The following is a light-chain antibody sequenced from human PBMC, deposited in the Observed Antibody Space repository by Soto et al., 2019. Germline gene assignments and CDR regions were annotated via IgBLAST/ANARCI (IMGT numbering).Light chain of an antibody. Sequence: QSVLTQPASVSVSPGDSITISCTVTSSDVGGYNYVSWYQQHPGKAPKLMIYEVSNRPSGVSDRFSGSKSGNTASLTISGLQAEDEADYYCGSYTSSRIYVFGAGTKVTVL. CDR2: EVS. CDR3: GSYTSSRIYV. CDR1: SSDVGGYNY. V-gene: IGLV2-14*01. J-gene: IGLJ1*01.